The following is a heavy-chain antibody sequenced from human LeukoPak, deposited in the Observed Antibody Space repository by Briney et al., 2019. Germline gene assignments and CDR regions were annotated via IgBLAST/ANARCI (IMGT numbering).Heavy chain of an antibody. V-gene: IGHV1-2*02. CDR1: GYTFTGYY. Sequence: ASVKVSCKASGYTFTGYYMHWVRQAPGQGLEWMGWINPNSGGTNYAQKFQGRVTMTRDTSISTAYMELSRLRSDDTAVYYCLVRGVITLTYFDYWGRGTLVTVSS. J-gene: IGHJ4*02. D-gene: IGHD3-10*01. CDR2: INPNSGGT. CDR3: LVRGVITLTYFDY.